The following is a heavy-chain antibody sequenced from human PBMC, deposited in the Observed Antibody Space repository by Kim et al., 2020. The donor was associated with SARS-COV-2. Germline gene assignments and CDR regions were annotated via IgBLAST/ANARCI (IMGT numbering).Heavy chain of an antibody. CDR3: ARGLRYFDPGSLCFDY. V-gene: IGHV2-5*02. CDR2: IYWDDDK. Sequence: SGPTLVNPTQTLTLTCTFSGFSLSTSGVGVGWIRQPPGKALEWLALIYWDDDKRYSPSLKSRLTITKDTSKNQVVLTMTNMDPVDTATYYCARGLRYFDPGSLCFDYWGQGTLVTVSS. CDR1: GFSLSTSGVG. D-gene: IGHD3-9*01. J-gene: IGHJ4*02.